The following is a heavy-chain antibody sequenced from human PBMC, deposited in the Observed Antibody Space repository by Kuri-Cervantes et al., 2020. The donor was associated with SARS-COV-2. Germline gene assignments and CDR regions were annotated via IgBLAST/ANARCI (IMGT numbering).Heavy chain of an antibody. V-gene: IGHV1-46*03. Sequence: ASVKVSCKASGYTFTSYYMHWVRQAPGQGLEWMGIINPSGGSTSYAQKFQGRVTMTRDTSTSTVYMELSSLRSEDTAVYYCTREGFPYYYYMDVWGKGTTVTVSS. CDR2: INPSGGST. CDR1: GYTFTSYY. CDR3: TREGFPYYYYMDV. J-gene: IGHJ6*03. D-gene: IGHD3-3*01.